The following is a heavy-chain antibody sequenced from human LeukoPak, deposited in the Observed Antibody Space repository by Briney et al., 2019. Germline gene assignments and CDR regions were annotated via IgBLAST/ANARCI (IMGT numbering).Heavy chain of an antibody. CDR2: IYSGGST. CDR1: GFTVSSNY. V-gene: IGHV3-66*01. J-gene: IGHJ6*02. Sequence: HPGGSLRLSCAASGFTVSSNYMSWVRQAPGKGLEWVSVIYSGGSTYYADSVKGRFTISRDNSKNTLYLQMNSLRAEDTAVYYCARANSLGSGAYYYYYYGMDVWGQGTTVTVSS. CDR3: ARANSLGSGAYYYYYYGMDV. D-gene: IGHD6-19*01.